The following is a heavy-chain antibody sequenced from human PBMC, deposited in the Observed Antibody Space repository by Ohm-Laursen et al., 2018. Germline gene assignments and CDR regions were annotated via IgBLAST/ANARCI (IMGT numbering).Heavy chain of an antibody. CDR3: ARATYSSGWYEYWYFDL. CDR2: IYYGGST. Sequence: PSQTLSLTCTVSGGSITSYYWSWIRQPPGKGLEWIGYIYYGGSTNYNPSLKSRVTISVDRSKNQFSLKLSSVTAADTAVYYCARATYSSGWYEYWYFDLWGRGTLVTVSS. V-gene: IGHV4-59*08. CDR1: GGSITSYY. D-gene: IGHD6-19*01. J-gene: IGHJ2*01.